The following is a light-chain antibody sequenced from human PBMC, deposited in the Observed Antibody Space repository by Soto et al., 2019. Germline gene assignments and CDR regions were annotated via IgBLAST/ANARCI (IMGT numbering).Light chain of an antibody. CDR1: SSDVGSYNL. V-gene: IGLV2-23*02. CDR2: EVS. Sequence: QSVLTQPASVSGSPGQSITISCTGTSSDVGSYNLVSWYRQHPGKAPKPMIYEVSKRPSGVSNRFSGSKSGNTASLTISGLQAEDEADYYCCSYAGSSPHYVFGTGTKVTVL. J-gene: IGLJ1*01. CDR3: CSYAGSSPHYV.